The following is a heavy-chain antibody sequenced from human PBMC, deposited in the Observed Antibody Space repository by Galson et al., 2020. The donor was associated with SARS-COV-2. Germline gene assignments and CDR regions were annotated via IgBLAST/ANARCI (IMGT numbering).Heavy chain of an antibody. V-gene: IGHV4-38-2*01. D-gene: IGHD3-22*01. CDR3: ARQGVNVIVVVTVPGWYFDL. CDR1: GYSISTTNY. J-gene: IGHJ2*01. Sequence: SETLSLTCAVSGYSISTTNYWGWVRQPPGKGLEWIGSIYPNGRTYYNPSLKSRATISVDTSKNQFSLRLDSVTAADTALYYCARQGVNVIVVVTVPGWYFDLWGRGTLVTVSS. CDR2: IYPNGRT.